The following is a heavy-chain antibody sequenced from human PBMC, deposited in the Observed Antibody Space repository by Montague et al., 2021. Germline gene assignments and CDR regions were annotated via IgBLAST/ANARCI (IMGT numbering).Heavy chain of an antibody. CDR3: VRGTRDYYLDS. J-gene: IGHJ4*02. V-gene: IGHV3-9*01. CDR1: GFIFTNYV. D-gene: IGHD3-10*01. Sequence: SLRLSCAASGFIFTNYVMNWVRQAPGKGLEWVSRINSDSSNIDYADSVKGRFTISRDNTKNSLYLQMNSLRAEDTAFYYCVRGTRDYYLDSWGQGTLVTVSS. CDR2: INSDSSNI.